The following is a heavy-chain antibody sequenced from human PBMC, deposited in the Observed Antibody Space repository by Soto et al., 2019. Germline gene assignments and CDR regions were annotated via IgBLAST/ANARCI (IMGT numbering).Heavy chain of an antibody. CDR1: GFTFSSYG. Sequence: QVQLVESGGGVVQPGRSLRLSCAASGFTFSSYGMHWVRQAPGKGLEWVAVIWYDGSNKYYADSVKGRFTISRDNSKNTLYLQMNSLRAEDTAVYYCARDFSSWSWYDIWGQGTMVTVSS. CDR3: ARDFSSWSWYDI. CDR2: IWYDGSNK. D-gene: IGHD6-13*01. J-gene: IGHJ3*02. V-gene: IGHV3-33*01.